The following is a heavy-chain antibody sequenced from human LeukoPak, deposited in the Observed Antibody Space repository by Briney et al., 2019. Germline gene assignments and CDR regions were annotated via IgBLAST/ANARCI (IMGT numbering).Heavy chain of an antibody. V-gene: IGHV1-24*01. CDR2: FDPEDGET. Sequence: GASVKVSCKVSGYTLTELSMHWVRQAPGKGLEWMGGFDPEDGETIYAQKFQGRVTMTEDTSTDTAYMELSSLRSEDTAVYYCATGQQLASAEYFQHWGQGTLVTVSS. J-gene: IGHJ1*01. CDR1: GYTLTELS. D-gene: IGHD6-13*01. CDR3: ATGQQLASAEYFQH.